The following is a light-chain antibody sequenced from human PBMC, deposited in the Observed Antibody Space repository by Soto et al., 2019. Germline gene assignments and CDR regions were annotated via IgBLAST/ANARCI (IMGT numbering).Light chain of an antibody. CDR2: GVS. CDR3: QHYGDSSWT. V-gene: IGKV3-20*01. Sequence: EIVLTQSPVALSLSPGERATLSCRASQSVSSTLLTWYQQKPGQAPRLLIYGVSSRATGIPDRFSGSGSGTDFTLTISRLEPEDFAGYFCQHYGDSSWTFGQGTRVEIK. CDR1: QSVSSTL. J-gene: IGKJ1*01.